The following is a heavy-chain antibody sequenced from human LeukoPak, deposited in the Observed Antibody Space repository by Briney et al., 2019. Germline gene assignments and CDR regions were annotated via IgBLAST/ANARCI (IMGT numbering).Heavy chain of an antibody. CDR1: GGSISSYY. CDR2: IYYSGST. V-gene: IGHV4-59*08. J-gene: IGHJ4*02. Sequence: SETLSLTCTISGGSISSYYWSWIRQPPGKGLEWIGYIYYSGSTNYNPSLKSRITISVDTSKNQFSLRLSSVTAADTAVYYCARHGRRGYSGYDHHYFDYWGQGTLVTVSS. D-gene: IGHD5-12*01. CDR3: ARHGRRGYSGYDHHYFDY.